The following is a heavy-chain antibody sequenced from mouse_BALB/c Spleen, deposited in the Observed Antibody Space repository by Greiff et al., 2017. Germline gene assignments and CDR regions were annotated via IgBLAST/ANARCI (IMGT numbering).Heavy chain of an antibody. Sequence: QVQLQQSGAELVRPGTSVKVSCKASGYAFTNYLIEWVKQRPGQGLEWIGVINPGSGGTNYNEKFKGKATLTADKSSSTAYMQLSSLTSDDSAVYFCARSYSYYGSRGDYAMDYWGQGTSVTVSS. CDR2: INPGSGGT. D-gene: IGHD1-1*01. V-gene: IGHV1-54*01. J-gene: IGHJ4*01. CDR1: GYAFTNYL. CDR3: ARSYSYYGSRGDYAMDY.